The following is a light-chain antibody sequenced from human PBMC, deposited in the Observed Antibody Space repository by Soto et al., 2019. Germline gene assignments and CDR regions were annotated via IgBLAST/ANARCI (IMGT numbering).Light chain of an antibody. V-gene: IGLV2-8*01. CDR1: SSDVGGYNY. J-gene: IGLJ2*01. Sequence: QSALTQPPSASGSPGQSVTISCTGTSSDVGGYNYVSWYQQHPGKAPKLMIYEVSKRPSGVPDRFSGSKSDNTASLTVSGFQAEDEADYYCSSYAGSNNLVVFGGGTKLTVL. CDR2: EVS. CDR3: SSYAGSNNLVV.